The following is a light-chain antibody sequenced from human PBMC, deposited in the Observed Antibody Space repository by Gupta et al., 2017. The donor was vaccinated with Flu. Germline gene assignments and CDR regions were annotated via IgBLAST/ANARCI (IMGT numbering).Light chain of an antibody. J-gene: IGLJ1*01. CDR3: SSYTSSTTLL. CDR2: GVS. CDR1: STDVGGYEY. V-gene: IGLV2-14*01. Sequence: QSALTQPASVSGSPGQSITLSCTGTSTDVGGYEYVSWYQQHPGKAPKLMIYGVSKRPSGVSNRFSGSKSGNTASLTISGLQTEDEADYYCSSYTSSTTLLFGTGTKVTVL.